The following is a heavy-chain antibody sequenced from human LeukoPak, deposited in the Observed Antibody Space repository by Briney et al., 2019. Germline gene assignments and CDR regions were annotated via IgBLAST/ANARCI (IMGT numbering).Heavy chain of an antibody. CDR2: IYYSGST. CDR3: ARTTVATQFDY. D-gene: IGHD4-23*01. CDR1: GGSISSSSSY. V-gene: IGHV4-39*01. Sequence: SETLSLTCTVSGGSISSSSSYWGWIRQPPGKGLEWIGTIYYSGSTYYNASLKSRVTTSADTSKNQFSLKLSSVTAADAAVYYCARTTVATQFDYWGQGTLVTVSS. J-gene: IGHJ4*02.